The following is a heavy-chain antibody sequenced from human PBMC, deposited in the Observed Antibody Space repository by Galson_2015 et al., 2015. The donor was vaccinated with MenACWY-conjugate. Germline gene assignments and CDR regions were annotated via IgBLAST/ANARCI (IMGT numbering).Heavy chain of an antibody. Sequence: SLRLSCAASGFTFNNCWMHWVRQPPGKGLEWISYIKADGSFSNYADSVKGRFTISIDNAKNMVYLQMDGLGDEDTAVYFCARDNNWSFDSWGQGTLVTVSS. V-gene: IGHV3-74*01. CDR1: GFTFNNCW. J-gene: IGHJ4*02. CDR3: ARDNNWSFDS. D-gene: IGHD1-1*01. CDR2: IKADGSFS.